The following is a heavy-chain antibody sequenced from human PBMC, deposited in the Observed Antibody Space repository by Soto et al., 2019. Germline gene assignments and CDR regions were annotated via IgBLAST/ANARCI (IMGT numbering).Heavy chain of an antibody. CDR1: GYTFTGYY. D-gene: IGHD6-13*01. V-gene: IGHV1-2*02. CDR3: ARFFSSSWLNWFDP. CDR2: INPNSGGP. J-gene: IGHJ5*02. Sequence: QVQLVQSGAEVKKPGASVKVSCKASGYTFTGYYMHWVRQAPGQGLEWMGWINPNSGGPHYAQKFQGRVTMTRDTSISTAYMELSRLRSDDTAVYYCARFFSSSWLNWFDPGGQGTRVTVSS.